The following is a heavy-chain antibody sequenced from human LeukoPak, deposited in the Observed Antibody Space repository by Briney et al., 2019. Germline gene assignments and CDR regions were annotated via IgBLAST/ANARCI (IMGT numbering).Heavy chain of an antibody. J-gene: IGHJ6*03. Sequence: TSETLSLTCTVSGGSISSYYWSWIRQPAGKGLEWIGRIYTSGSTNYNPSLKSRVTMSVDTSKNQFSLKLSSVTAADTAVYYCARGYSSGWYHYYYYYYMDVWGKGTTVTISS. CDR3: ARGYSSGWYHYYYYYYMDV. CDR1: GGSISSYY. D-gene: IGHD6-19*01. CDR2: IYTSGST. V-gene: IGHV4-4*07.